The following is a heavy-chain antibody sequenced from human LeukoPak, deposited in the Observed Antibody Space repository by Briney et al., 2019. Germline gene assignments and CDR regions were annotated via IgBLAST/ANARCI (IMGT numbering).Heavy chain of an antibody. CDR1: GYSFTSYW. CDR2: IYPGDSDT. J-gene: IGHJ5*02. D-gene: IGHD3-3*01. CDR3: AKQDGSSTSCNFWSGYYVYNWFDP. V-gene: IGHV5-51*01. Sequence: GESLKISCKGSGYSFTSYWIGWVRQMPGKGLEWMGIIYPGDSDTRYSPSFQGQVTISADKSISTAYLQWSSLKASDTAMYYRAKQDGSSTSCNFWSGYYVYNWFDPWGQEPWSPSPQ.